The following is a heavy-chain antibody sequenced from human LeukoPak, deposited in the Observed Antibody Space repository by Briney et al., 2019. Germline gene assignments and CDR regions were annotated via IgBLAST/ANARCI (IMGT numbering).Heavy chain of an antibody. CDR1: GFTFSSYS. V-gene: IGHV3-21*01. CDR3: ASRKAAAAY. Sequence: GGALRLSCAASGFTFSSYSMNWVRQAPGKGLEWVSYISSSGSYIYYADSVKGRFTISRDNAKNSLYLQMNSLRAEDTAVYYCASRKAAAAYWGQGTLVTVSS. CDR2: ISSSGSYI. J-gene: IGHJ4*02. D-gene: IGHD6-13*01.